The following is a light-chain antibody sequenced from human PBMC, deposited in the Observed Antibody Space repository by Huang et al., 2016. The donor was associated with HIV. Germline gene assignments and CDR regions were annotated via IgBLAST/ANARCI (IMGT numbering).Light chain of an antibody. Sequence: DIQMTQFPSTLSTSIGDRVTITCRDSQNIATSLAWFQQKPGKAPKMLIYKASSLESGVPPRFSGSGSGTEFTLTISSLQPEDFATYFCQQYNSYPVTFGRGTRLNIK. CDR2: KAS. CDR1: QNIATS. CDR3: QQYNSYPVT. V-gene: IGKV1-5*03. J-gene: IGKJ2*01.